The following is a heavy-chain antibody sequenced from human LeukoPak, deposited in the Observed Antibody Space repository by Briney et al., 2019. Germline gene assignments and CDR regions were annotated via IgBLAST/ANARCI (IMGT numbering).Heavy chain of an antibody. V-gene: IGHV4-34*01. D-gene: IGHD3-9*01. CDR2: INHSGST. J-gene: IGHJ5*02. Sequence: PSETLSLTCAVYGGSFSGYYWSWIRQPPGKGLEWIGEINHSGSTNYNPSLKSRVTISVDTSKNQFSLKLSSVTAADTAVYYCARGLSYYDILTGQRNWFDPWGQGTLVTVSS. CDR1: GGSFSGYY. CDR3: ARGLSYYDILTGQRNWFDP.